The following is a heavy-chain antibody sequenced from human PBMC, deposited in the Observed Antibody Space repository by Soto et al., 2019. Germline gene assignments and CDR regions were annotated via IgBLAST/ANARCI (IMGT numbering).Heavy chain of an antibody. CDR2: IYYSGST. CDR3: ARRLLRFLNGMEG. V-gene: IGHV4-59*01. Sequence: WETLSLTCTFSVVSISSYYWSCIRRPPGKGLEWIGYIYYSGSTNYNPSLKSRVTISVDTSKNQFSLKLSSVTAADTAVYYCARRLLRFLNGMEGWGQRTTVNVS. D-gene: IGHD3-3*01. CDR1: VVSISSYY. J-gene: IGHJ6*01.